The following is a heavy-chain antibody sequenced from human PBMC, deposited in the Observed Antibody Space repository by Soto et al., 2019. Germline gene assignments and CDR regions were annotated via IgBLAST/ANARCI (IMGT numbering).Heavy chain of an antibody. CDR1: GFTFSSYA. J-gene: IGHJ4*02. V-gene: IGHV3-23*01. Sequence: GGSLRLSCAASGFTFSSYAMSWVRQAPGKGLEWVSAISGSGGSTYYADSVKGRFTISRDNSKNTLYLQMNSLRAEDTAVYYCAGYDSSGYSAEPLDYWDQGTLVTVSS. CDR2: ISGSGGST. CDR3: AGYDSSGYSAEPLDY. D-gene: IGHD3-22*01.